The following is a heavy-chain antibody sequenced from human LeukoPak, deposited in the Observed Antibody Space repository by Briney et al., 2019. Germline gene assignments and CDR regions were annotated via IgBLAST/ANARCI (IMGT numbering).Heavy chain of an antibody. CDR1: VFIFTSYA. CDR3: AKGGGCGWVLDY. D-gene: IGHD6-19*01. J-gene: IGHJ4*02. CDR2: IRYDGSTK. V-gene: IGHV3-30*02. Sequence: AGSLRLSCAVSVFIFTSYAMFWVRQAPGKGLEWVSFIRYDGSTKSYGDSVKGRFIISRDNSKNTLYLQMNSLAADDTAVYYCAKGGGCGWVLDYWGQGTLVSLSS.